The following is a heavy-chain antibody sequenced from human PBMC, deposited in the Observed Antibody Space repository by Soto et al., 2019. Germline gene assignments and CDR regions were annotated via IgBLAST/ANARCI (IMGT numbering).Heavy chain of an antibody. D-gene: IGHD4-17*01. J-gene: IGHJ4*02. Sequence: SETLSLTCAVYGGSFSGYYWSWIRQPPGKGLEWIGEINHSGSTNYNPSLKSRVTISVDTSKNQFSLKLSSVTAADTAVYYCARRDYGDSYWGQGTLVTVSS. CDR2: INHSGST. V-gene: IGHV4-34*01. CDR3: ARRDYGDSY. CDR1: GGSFSGYY.